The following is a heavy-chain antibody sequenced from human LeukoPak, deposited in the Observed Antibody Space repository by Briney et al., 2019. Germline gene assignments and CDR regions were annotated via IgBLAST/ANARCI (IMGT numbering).Heavy chain of an antibody. J-gene: IGHJ6*03. CDR2: ISWNSGNI. V-gene: IGHV3-9*01. Sequence: PGRSLILSCAGSGFTFDDYAMHWVRQTPGKGLEWVSVISWNSGNIAYADFVGGRFTISRDNAKNSLSLQMNSLSDEDTAVYYCAKDAYGGATFFYYMDVWGKGTTVTVSS. CDR1: GFTFDDYA. D-gene: IGHD2/OR15-2a*01. CDR3: AKDAYGGATFFYYMDV.